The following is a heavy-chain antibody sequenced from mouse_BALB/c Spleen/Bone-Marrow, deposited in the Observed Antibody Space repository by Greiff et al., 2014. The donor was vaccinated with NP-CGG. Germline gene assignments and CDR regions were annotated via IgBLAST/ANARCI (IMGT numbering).Heavy chain of an antibody. V-gene: IGHV2-2*02. CDR1: GFSLTNYA. Sequence: VQRVESGPGLVQPSQSLSITCTVSGFSLTNYAVHWVRQSPGKGLEWLGVIWTGGNTDYNAAFISRLSISKDNPKSQVFFKMNSLQPNDTAIYYCARNYDYGDYYAMDYWGQGTSVTVSS. CDR2: IWTGGNT. J-gene: IGHJ4*01. D-gene: IGHD2-4*01. CDR3: ARNYDYGDYYAMDY.